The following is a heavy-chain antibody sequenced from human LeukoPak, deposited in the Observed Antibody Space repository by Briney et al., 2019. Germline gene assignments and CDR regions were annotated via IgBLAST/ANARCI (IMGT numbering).Heavy chain of an antibody. CDR2: ISGSGTNT. Sequence: ASVKVSCKASGGTFSSYAMSWVRQAPGKGLECVSAISGSGTNTYYADSVKGRFTISRDNSKNSLYLQLNSMRAEDTAVYYCAKGIVVVISGNAFDIWGQGTMVTVSS. CDR1: GGTFSSYA. J-gene: IGHJ3*02. V-gene: IGHV3-23*01. CDR3: AKGIVVVISGNAFDI. D-gene: IGHD3-22*01.